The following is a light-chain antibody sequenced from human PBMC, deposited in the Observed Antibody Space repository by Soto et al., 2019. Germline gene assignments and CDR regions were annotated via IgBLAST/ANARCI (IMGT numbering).Light chain of an antibody. CDR1: SSDVGGYNS. V-gene: IGLV2-14*01. Sequence: QSALTQPASVSGSPGQSITISCTGTSSDVGGYNSVSWYQQHPGKAPKVMIYKVSNRPSGVSDRFSGSKSGNTASLTISGLQAEYEADYYCSSFTRSVTYVFGTGTKVTVL. CDR2: KVS. CDR3: SSFTRSVTYV. J-gene: IGLJ1*01.